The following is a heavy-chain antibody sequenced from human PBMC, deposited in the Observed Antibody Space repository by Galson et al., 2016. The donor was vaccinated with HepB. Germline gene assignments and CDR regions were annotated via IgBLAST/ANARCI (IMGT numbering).Heavy chain of an antibody. CDR3: ARHDNSAYTTRGSDY. CDR1: GYTFTTYW. D-gene: IGHD3-22*01. Sequence: QSGAEVKKPGESLTISCQGSGYTFTTYWITWVRQMPGKGLEWMGIFYPGDSQTIYNPSFEGQVTMSADKSTSTAYLHWNTLKASDSATYYCARHDNSAYTTRGSDYWGQGTLVTVSS. CDR2: FYPGDSQT. J-gene: IGHJ4*02. V-gene: IGHV5-51*01.